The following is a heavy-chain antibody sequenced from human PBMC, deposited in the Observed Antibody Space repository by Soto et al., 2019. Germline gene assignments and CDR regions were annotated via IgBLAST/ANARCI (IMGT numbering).Heavy chain of an antibody. Sequence: SETLSLTCTVSGGSVSSGSYYWSWIRQPPGKGLEWIGYIYYSGSTNYNPSLKSRVTISVDTSKNQFSLKLSSVTAADTAVYYCASRSGSYYNGWQLETDYWGQGTLVTVSS. CDR3: ASRSGSYYNGWQLETDY. V-gene: IGHV4-61*01. CDR2: IYYSGST. CDR1: GGSVSSGSYY. J-gene: IGHJ4*02. D-gene: IGHD3-10*01.